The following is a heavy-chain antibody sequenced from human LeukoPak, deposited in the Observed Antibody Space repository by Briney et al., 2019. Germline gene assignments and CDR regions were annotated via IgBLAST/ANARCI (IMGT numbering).Heavy chain of an antibody. D-gene: IGHD1-26*01. CDR2: IWYDGSNK. V-gene: IGHV3-33*01. CDR3: ARDLVGASPHYFDY. CDR1: GFTFSTYG. Sequence: GRSLRLSCAASGFTFSTYGMHWVRQAPGKGLEWVALIWYDGSNKYYADSVKGRFTISRDNYKNTLYLQMNSLRAEDTAVYYCARDLVGASPHYFDYWGQGTLVTVSS. J-gene: IGHJ4*02.